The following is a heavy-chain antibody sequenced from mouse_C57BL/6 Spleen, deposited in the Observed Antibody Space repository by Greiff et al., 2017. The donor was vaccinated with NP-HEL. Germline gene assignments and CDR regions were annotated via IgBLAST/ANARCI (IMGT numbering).Heavy chain of an antibody. CDR1: GYAFSSSW. V-gene: IGHV1-82*01. Sequence: VQLQQSGPELVKPGASVKISCKASGYAFSSSWMNWVKQRPGKGLEWIGRIYPGDGDTNYNGKFKGKATLTADKSSSTAYMQLSSLTSEDSAVYFCAIDPYYYGSLYARDYWGQGTSVTVSS. CDR3: AIDPYYYGSLYARDY. J-gene: IGHJ4*01. CDR2: IYPGDGDT. D-gene: IGHD1-1*01.